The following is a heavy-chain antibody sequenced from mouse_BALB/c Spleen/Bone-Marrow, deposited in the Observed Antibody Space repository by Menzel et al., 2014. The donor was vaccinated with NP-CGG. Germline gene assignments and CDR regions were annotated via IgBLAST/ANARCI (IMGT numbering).Heavy chain of an antibody. Sequence: VKLMESGSVLVRPGASVKLSCKASGYTFTSSWMHWAKQRPGQGLEWIGEIHPNSGNTNYNEKFKGKATLTVDTSSSTAYVDLSSLTSEDSAVYYCARYGSFAYWGQGTLVTVSA. V-gene: IGHV1S130*01. CDR1: GYTFTSSW. D-gene: IGHD2-1*01. CDR3: ARYGSFAY. J-gene: IGHJ3*01. CDR2: IHPNSGNT.